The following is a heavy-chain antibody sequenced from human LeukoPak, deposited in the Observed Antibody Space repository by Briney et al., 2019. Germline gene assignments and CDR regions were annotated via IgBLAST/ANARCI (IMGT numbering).Heavy chain of an antibody. D-gene: IGHD3-3*01. V-gene: IGHV3-23*01. CDR2: ISGSGGST. J-gene: IGHJ4*02. Sequence: GGSLRLSCAASGFTFSSYAMSWVRQAPGKGLEWVSAISGSGGSTYYADSVKGRFTISRDNSKNTLFLQMNSLRAEDTAEYYCAKQGDDFWSGYCLFDYWGQGTLVTVSS. CDR3: AKQGDDFWSGYCLFDY. CDR1: GFTFSSYA.